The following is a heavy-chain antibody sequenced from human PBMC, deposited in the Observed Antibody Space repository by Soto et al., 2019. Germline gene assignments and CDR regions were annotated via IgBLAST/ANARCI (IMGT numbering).Heavy chain of an antibody. D-gene: IGHD6-19*01. V-gene: IGHV3-23*01. Sequence: PGGSLRLSCATSGFPFSNFAMSWVRPAPGKGLEWVSAISGSGGSTYYADSVKGRFTISRDTSKSTLYVQMSSLRAEDTAIYYCAKRGRSGSATPGPFDYWGQGTLVTVSS. CDR3: AKRGRSGSATPGPFDY. CDR2: ISGSGGST. CDR1: GFPFSNFA. J-gene: IGHJ4*02.